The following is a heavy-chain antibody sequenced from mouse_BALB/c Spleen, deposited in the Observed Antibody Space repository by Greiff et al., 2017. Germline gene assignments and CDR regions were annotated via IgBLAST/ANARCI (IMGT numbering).Heavy chain of an antibody. D-gene: IGHD2-2*01. CDR1: GYSFTSYY. Sequence: EVQLQQSGPELMKPGASVKISCKASGYSFTSYYMHWVKQSHGKSLEWIGYIDPFNGGTSYNQKFKGKATLTVDKSSSTAYMHLSSLTSEDSAVYYCARGGGYGRYYFDYWGQGTTLTVSS. CDR3: ARGGGYGRYYFDY. J-gene: IGHJ2*01. CDR2: IDPFNGGT. V-gene: IGHV1S135*01.